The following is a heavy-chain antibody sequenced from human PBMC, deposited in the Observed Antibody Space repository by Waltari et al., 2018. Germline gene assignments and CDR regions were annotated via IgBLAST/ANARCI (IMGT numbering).Heavy chain of an antibody. V-gene: IGHV4-38-2*02. D-gene: IGHD6-19*01. CDR3: ARDSVYSSGWYY. CDR1: GYSISSGYY. Sequence: QVQLQESGPGLVKPSETLSLTCAVSGYSISSGYYWGWIRQPPGKGLEWIGSIYHSGSTYYNPSLKSRVTISIDTSKNQFSLKLSSVTATDTAVYYCARDSVYSSGWYYWGQGTLVTVSS. J-gene: IGHJ4*02. CDR2: IYHSGST.